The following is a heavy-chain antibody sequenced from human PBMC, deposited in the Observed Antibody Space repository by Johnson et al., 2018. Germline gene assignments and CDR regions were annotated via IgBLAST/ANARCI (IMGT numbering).Heavy chain of an antibody. Sequence: QVQLQESGPGLVEPSETLSLTCTVSGGSISSYYWSWIRQPPGKGLEWIGYFYYTGSTNYNPSLKSRVTISVATPKNQFSLKVNSVTAAGTAVYYCARGYYDSAAQWYFDLWGRGTLVTVSS. CDR3: ARGYYDSAAQWYFDL. CDR1: GGSISSYY. J-gene: IGHJ2*01. D-gene: IGHD3-22*01. CDR2: FYYTGST. V-gene: IGHV4-59*01.